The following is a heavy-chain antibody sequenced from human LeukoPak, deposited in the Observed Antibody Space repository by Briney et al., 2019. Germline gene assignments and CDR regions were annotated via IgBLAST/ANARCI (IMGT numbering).Heavy chain of an antibody. Sequence: PGGSLRLSCAASGFTFSSYAMSWVRQAPGKGLEWVSAISGSGGSTYYADSVKGRFTISRDNSKNTLYLQMNSLRAEDTAVYYCAKEYVGMATITRFLYYFDYWGQGTLVTVSS. D-gene: IGHD5-24*01. J-gene: IGHJ4*02. CDR3: AKEYVGMATITRFLYYFDY. CDR2: ISGSGGST. V-gene: IGHV3-23*01. CDR1: GFTFSSYA.